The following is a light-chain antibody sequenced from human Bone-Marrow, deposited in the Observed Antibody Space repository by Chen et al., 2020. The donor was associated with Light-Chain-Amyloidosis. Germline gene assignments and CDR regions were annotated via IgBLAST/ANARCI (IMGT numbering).Light chain of an antibody. V-gene: IGLV2-14*01. CDR2: EVT. CDR1: SSDVGGDNH. CDR3: SAYTSTNTLV. Sequence: QSALTQPASVSGSPGQSITISCTGTSSDVGGDNHVSWYQQHPDKAPKLMIYEVTNRPSWVPDRFSGSKSDTTAYLTISGLQTEDEADYFCSAYTSTNTLVFGSGTRVTVL. J-gene: IGLJ1*01.